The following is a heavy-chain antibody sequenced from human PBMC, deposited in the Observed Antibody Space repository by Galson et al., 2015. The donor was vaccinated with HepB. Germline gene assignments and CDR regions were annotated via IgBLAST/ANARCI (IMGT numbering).Heavy chain of an antibody. Sequence: SVKVSCKASGYTFTSYYMHWVRQAPGQGLEWMGIINPSGGSTSYAQKFQGRVTMTRDTSTSTVYMELSSLRSEDTAVYYCARAGSITMIVHDAFDIWGQGTMVTVSS. D-gene: IGHD3-22*01. CDR1: GYTFTSYY. CDR3: ARAGSITMIVHDAFDI. V-gene: IGHV1-46*01. J-gene: IGHJ3*02. CDR2: INPSGGST.